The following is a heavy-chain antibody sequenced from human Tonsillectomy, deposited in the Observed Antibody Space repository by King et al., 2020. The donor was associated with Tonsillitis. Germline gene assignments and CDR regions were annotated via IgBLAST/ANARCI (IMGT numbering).Heavy chain of an antibody. J-gene: IGHJ5*02. CDR3: AKHILHGSGGYYNWFDP. V-gene: IGHV3-23*04. CDR1: GFTFSSYA. D-gene: IGHD3-10*01. Sequence: VQLVESGGGLVQPGGSLRLSCAASGFTFSSYAMSWVRQAPGKGLEWVSAISGSGGSTYYADSVKGRFTISRDNSKNTLYLQMNSLRAEDTAVYYCAKHILHGSGGYYNWFDPWGQGTLVTVSS. CDR2: ISGSGGST.